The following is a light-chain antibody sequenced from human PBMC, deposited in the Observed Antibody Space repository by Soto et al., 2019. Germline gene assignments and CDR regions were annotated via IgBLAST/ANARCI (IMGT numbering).Light chain of an antibody. Sequence: DIQRTQSPSTLSASVGDRVTITCRASQSIGSWLAWYQQKPGKAPKLLIYDASSLEGGVPSRFSGSGSGTEFTLTINSLQPEDLATYYCQQYDAYSVTFGPGTKVDIK. J-gene: IGKJ3*01. CDR3: QQYDAYSVT. CDR1: QSIGSW. CDR2: DAS. V-gene: IGKV1-5*01.